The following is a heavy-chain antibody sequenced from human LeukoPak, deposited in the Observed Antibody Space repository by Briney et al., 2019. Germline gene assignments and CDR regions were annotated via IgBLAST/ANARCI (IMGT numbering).Heavy chain of an antibody. V-gene: IGHV1-2*04. CDR3: ARDPHGLRPNYYYGMDV. D-gene: IGHD5-12*01. CDR1: GYTFTGYY. J-gene: IGHJ6*02. CDR2: INPNSGGT. Sequence: ASVKVSCKASGYTFTGYYMHWVRQAPGQGLEWMGWINPNSGGTNYAQKFQGWVTMTRDTSISPAYMELSRLRSDDTAVYYCARDPHGLRPNYYYGMDVWGQGTTVTVSS.